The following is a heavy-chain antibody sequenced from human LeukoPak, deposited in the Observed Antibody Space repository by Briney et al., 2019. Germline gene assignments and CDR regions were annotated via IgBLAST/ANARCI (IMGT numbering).Heavy chain of an antibody. CDR3: ARDSFQVGAYDY. J-gene: IGHJ4*02. V-gene: IGHV4-59*01. D-gene: IGHD1-26*01. CDR2: IYYSGST. CDR1: GGSISSYY. Sequence: SETLSLTCTVSGGSISSYYWSWIRQPPGKGLEWIGYIYYSGSTNYNPSLKSRVTISVDTSKNQFSLKLSPVTAADTAVYYCARDSFQVGAYDYWGQGTLVTVSS.